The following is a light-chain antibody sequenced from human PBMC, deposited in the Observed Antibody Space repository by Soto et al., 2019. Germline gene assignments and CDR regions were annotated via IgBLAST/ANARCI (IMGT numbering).Light chain of an antibody. J-gene: IGKJ1*01. Sequence: IVMTHSPATLSVSPWEIATLSCRASQSIASNLAWYQQKPGQAPRLLIYGASTRATGIPARFSGSGSGTTFTLIISSLQSEDFAVYYCQQYNNWPPWTFGQGTKVDIK. V-gene: IGKV3-15*01. CDR2: GAS. CDR1: QSIASN. CDR3: QQYNNWPPWT.